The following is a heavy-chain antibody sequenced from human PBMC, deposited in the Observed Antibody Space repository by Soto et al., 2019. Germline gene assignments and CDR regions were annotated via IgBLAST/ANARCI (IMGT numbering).Heavy chain of an antibody. J-gene: IGHJ4*02. V-gene: IGHV4-59*01. Sequence: PSETLTLTCTVSGATINSDYWSWIRQSPGKGLEWIGYIYYSGSTNYNASLKSRVTISVDTSKNQFPLKLSSVTAADTAVYYCARGVGATADYWGQGTLVTVSS. CDR3: ARGVGATADY. D-gene: IGHD1-26*01. CDR1: GATINSDY. CDR2: IYYSGST.